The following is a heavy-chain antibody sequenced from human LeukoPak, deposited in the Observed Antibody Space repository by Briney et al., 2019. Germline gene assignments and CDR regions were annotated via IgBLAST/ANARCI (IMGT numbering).Heavy chain of an antibody. J-gene: IGHJ4*02. D-gene: IGHD6-13*01. V-gene: IGHV3-43*02. CDR1: GFTFDDYA. CDR3: AKEDYTSSWYALDY. CDR2: ISGDGGSI. Sequence: GGSLRLSCAASGFTFDDYAIYWVRQGPGKGLEWVSLISGDGGSIYYADSVKGRFTISRDNSKNSLYLQMNSLRTEHTALYYCAKEDYTSSWYALDYWGQGTLVTVSS.